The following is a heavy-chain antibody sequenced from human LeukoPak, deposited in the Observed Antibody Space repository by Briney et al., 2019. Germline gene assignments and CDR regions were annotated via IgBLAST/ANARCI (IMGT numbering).Heavy chain of an antibody. CDR2: INPDGTST. D-gene: IGHD2-21*02. CDR1: GFTFSTYW. J-gene: IGHJ5*01. Sequence: GGSLRLSCAASGFTFSTYWMHWVRQTPGKRLVWVSRINPDGTSTNYADSVKGRFTISRDNAKNTVDLQMNSLRGEDTAVYYCARDAGDCGGDCPRWFDPWGQGTTVTVCS. V-gene: IGHV3-74*01. CDR3: ARDAGDCGGDCPRWFDP.